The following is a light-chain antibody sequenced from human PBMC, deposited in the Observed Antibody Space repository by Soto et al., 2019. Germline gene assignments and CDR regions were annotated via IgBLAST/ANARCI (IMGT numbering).Light chain of an antibody. Sequence: QSVLTQPPSVSGAPGQRVTISCTGSSSNIGAGYAVHWYQHLPGTAPKLLIYANTNRPSGVPDRFSGSESGTSASLAITGLQSEDEADYYCAAWDDSLNGDVFGTGTKLTVL. CDR3: AAWDDSLNGDV. J-gene: IGLJ1*01. V-gene: IGLV1-40*01. CDR1: SSNIGAGYA. CDR2: ANT.